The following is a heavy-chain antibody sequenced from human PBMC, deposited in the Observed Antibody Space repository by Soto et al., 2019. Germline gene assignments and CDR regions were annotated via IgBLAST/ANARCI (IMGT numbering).Heavy chain of an antibody. CDR3: ARTWGDLDY. D-gene: IGHD3-16*01. V-gene: IGHV1-8*01. CDR2: MNPNSGNS. Sequence: GASVKVSCKASGYTFTKYDINWVRQAAGQGLEWVGWMNPNSGNSGYAQKFQGRVTMTRDTSISTAYMELSSLRSEDTAIYYCARTWGDLDYWGLGTLVTVSS. J-gene: IGHJ4*02. CDR1: GYTFTKYD.